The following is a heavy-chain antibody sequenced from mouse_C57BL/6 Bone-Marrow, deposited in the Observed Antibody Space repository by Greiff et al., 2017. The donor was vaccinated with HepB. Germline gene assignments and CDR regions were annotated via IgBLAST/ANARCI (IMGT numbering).Heavy chain of an antibody. CDR2: IDPENGDT. CDR1: GFNIKDDY. Sequence: VQLQQSGAELVRPGASVKLSCTASGFNIKDDYMHWVKQRPEQGLEWIGWIDPENGDTEYASKFQGKATITADTSSNTAYLQRSSLTSEDTAVYYCTTHYGNYEDYWGQGTTLTVSS. V-gene: IGHV14-4*01. J-gene: IGHJ2*01. D-gene: IGHD2-1*01. CDR3: TTHYGNYEDY.